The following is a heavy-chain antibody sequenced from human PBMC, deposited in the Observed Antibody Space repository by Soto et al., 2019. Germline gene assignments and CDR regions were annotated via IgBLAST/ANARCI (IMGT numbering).Heavy chain of an antibody. CDR2: ISAYNGNT. J-gene: IGHJ4*02. CDR1: GYTFTSYG. Sequence: ASVKVSCKASGYTFTSYGISWVRQAPGQGLEWMGWISAYNGNTNYAQKLQGRVTMTTDTSTSTAYMELSSLRSEDTAVYYCARPWYSSSWPLFDYWGRGTLVTVSS. V-gene: IGHV1-18*01. CDR3: ARPWYSSSWPLFDY. D-gene: IGHD6-13*01.